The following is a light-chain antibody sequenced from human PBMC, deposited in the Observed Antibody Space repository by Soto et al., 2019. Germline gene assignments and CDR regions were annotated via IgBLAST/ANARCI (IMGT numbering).Light chain of an antibody. V-gene: IGKV3-20*01. Sequence: EIVLTQSPGSLSLSPGERVTLSCRASQSINSAHLAWYQQRPGQAPRLLIYATSRRATGTPDRFSGSGAGTDFTLTICGLEPEDFAVYYCQLYGRSPQFGQGTKLEIK. CDR2: ATS. CDR3: QLYGRSPQ. CDR1: QSINSAH. J-gene: IGKJ2*01.